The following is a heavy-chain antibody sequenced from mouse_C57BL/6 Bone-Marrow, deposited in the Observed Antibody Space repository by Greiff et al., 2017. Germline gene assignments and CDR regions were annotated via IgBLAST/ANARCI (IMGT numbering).Heavy chain of an antibody. Sequence: QVTLKVSGPGILQPSQTLSLTCSSSGFSLSTFGMGVGWIRQPSGMGLEWLAHIWWDDDKYYNPALKSRLTSSKDTSKNQEFLKIANVDTADTATYYCARIEGRRCSRPGLFDYWGQGATGTVSS. CDR3: ARIEGRRCSRPGLFDY. CDR2: IWWDDDK. J-gene: IGHJ2*01. D-gene: IGHD1-1*01. CDR1: GFSLSTFGMG. V-gene: IGHV8-8*01.